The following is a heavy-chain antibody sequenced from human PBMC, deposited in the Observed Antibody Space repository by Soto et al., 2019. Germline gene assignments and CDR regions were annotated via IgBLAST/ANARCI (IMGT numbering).Heavy chain of an antibody. CDR3: AREWDLGFCFDL. D-gene: IGHD1-26*01. J-gene: IGHJ4*02. CDR1: GYTFTSYD. V-gene: IGHV1-8*01. CDR2: MNPDTGDT. Sequence: QVQLVQSGAEVKKPGASVKVSCKTSGYTFTSYDINWVRQAPGQGLEWMGWMNPDTGDTRYAQKFQGRVTMTRNISINTAYMELSSLRSEDTAVYYCAREWDLGFCFDLWGQGTLVTVSS.